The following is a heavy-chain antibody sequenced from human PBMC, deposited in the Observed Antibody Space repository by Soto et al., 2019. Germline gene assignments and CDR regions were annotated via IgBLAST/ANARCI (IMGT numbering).Heavy chain of an antibody. CDR2: IYSGGST. V-gene: IGHV3-66*01. CDR1: GFTFGSNY. CDR3: ARARRYCSGGSCRLSDY. Sequence: SLRLSCAASGFTFGSNYMTWVRQAPGKGREWVSVIYSGGSTYYADSVKGRFTISRDNSKNTLYLQMNSLRAEDTAVYYCARARRYCSGGSCRLSDYWGQGTLVTVSS. J-gene: IGHJ4*02. D-gene: IGHD2-15*01.